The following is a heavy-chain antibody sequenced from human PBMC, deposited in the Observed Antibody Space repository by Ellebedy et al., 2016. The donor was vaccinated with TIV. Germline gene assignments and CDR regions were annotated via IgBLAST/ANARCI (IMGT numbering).Heavy chain of an antibody. Sequence: GGSLRLSCAASGFSFSSYWMTWVRQAPGKGLEWVANIRLDGGDKYYVDSVKGRFTVSRDNAKNSLYLQMTSLRADDTAVYYCATDGSYGDYLSPTHAFVIWGQGTKLTVSS. J-gene: IGHJ3*02. CDR1: GFSFSSYW. D-gene: IGHD4-17*01. V-gene: IGHV3-7*01. CDR2: IRLDGGDK. CDR3: ATDGSYGDYLSPTHAFVI.